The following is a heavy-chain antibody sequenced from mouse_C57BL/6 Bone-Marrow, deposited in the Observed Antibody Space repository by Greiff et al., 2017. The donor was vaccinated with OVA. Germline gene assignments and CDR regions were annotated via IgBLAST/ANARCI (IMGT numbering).Heavy chain of an antibody. J-gene: IGHJ3*01. D-gene: IGHD2-10*01. CDR2: IDPSDSYT. CDR3: ARSVLLDFAY. V-gene: IGHV1-69*01. CDR1: GYTFTSYW. Sequence: QVQLQQPGAELVMPGASVKLSCKASGYTFTSYWMHWVKQRPGQGLEWIGEIDPSDSYTNYNQKFKGKSTLTVDKSSSTAYMQLSSLTSEDSAVYYCARSVLLDFAYWGQGTLVTVSA.